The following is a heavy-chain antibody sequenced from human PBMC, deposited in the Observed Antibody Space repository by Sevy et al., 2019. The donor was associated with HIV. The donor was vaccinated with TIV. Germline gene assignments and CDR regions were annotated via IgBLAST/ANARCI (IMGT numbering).Heavy chain of an antibody. J-gene: IGHJ4*02. CDR1: GYTLTEFS. V-gene: IGHV1-24*01. D-gene: IGHD3-22*01. CDR2: FDPEDDEI. CDR3: TTPREDISGYYFSFDY. Sequence: ASVKVSCKVSGYTLTEFSMHWVRQAPGRGLEWMGGFDPEDDEIIYAQKFQGRLTMTEDTSTDTAYMELSSLRSEDTAVYYCTTPREDISGYYFSFDYWGQGTLVTVSS.